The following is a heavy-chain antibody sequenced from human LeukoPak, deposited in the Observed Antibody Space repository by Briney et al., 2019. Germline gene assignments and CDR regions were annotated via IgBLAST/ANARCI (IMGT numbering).Heavy chain of an antibody. D-gene: IGHD3-9*01. CDR1: GFTFSSYG. CDR2: IWDDGSNK. V-gene: IGHV3-30*02. Sequence: GGSLRLSCAASGFTFSSYGMHWVRQAPGKGLEWVAVIWDDGSNKYYADSVKGRFTISRDNSKNTLYLQMNSLRAEDTAVYYCAKGITIFSEYYFDYWGQGTLVTVSS. J-gene: IGHJ4*02. CDR3: AKGITIFSEYYFDY.